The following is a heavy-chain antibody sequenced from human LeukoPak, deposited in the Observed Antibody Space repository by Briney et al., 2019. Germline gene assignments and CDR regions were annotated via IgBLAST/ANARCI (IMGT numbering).Heavy chain of an antibody. CDR3: TREGSYSAFDY. CDR1: GFTFSTYT. Sequence: GGSLRLSCAASGFTFSTYTMNWVRQAPGKGLEWVSYISSGSGTIHYAGAVKGRFTISRDDAKNSMYLQMNSLRAEDTAVYYCTREGSYSAFDYWGQGTLVTVSS. V-gene: IGHV3-48*04. D-gene: IGHD1-26*01. J-gene: IGHJ4*02. CDR2: ISSGSGTI.